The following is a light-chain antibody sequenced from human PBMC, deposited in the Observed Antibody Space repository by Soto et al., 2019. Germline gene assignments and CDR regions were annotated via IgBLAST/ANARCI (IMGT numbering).Light chain of an antibody. CDR3: QPYKNWPTRT. V-gene: IGKV3-15*01. Sequence: EIVMTQGPAGLSASPGERATLSCRASQSISRNLAWYQQKPGQAPRLLIYGASIRANGVPARFSASGSGRQLTLTFSSLRSEDFAVYVGQPYKNWPTRTFGQGTKVDIK. CDR2: GAS. J-gene: IGKJ1*01. CDR1: QSISRN.